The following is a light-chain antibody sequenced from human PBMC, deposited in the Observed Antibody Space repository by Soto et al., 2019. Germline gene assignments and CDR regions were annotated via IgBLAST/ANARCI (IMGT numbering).Light chain of an antibody. CDR2: GAS. V-gene: IGKV3-20*01. CDR3: QQYGSAPAWT. CDR1: QSISSSY. Sequence: EIVLTQSPGTLSLFPGERATLSCRASQSISSSYLAWYQQKPGQAPRLLIYGASKRATGIPDRFSGSGSGTDFTLTISRLESEDLAVYYCQQYGSAPAWTFGQGTKVEIK. J-gene: IGKJ1*01.